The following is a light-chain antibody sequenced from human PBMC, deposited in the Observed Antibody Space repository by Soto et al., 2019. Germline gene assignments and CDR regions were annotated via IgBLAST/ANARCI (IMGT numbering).Light chain of an antibody. V-gene: IGKV3-15*01. CDR2: SAS. Sequence: EIVMTQSAPTLSVSPGERATLSWRASQNVENKLAWYQQRPGQSPRLLIYSASTRATGIPARFSGSGYGTEFNLTISSLQSEDFAVYYCQQYNNWPLTFGGGTKVDIK. CDR3: QQYNNWPLT. CDR1: QNVENK. J-gene: IGKJ4*01.